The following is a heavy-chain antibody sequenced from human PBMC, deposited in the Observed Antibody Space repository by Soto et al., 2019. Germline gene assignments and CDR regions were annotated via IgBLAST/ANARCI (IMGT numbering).Heavy chain of an antibody. CDR2: MNPNSGNT. Sequence: ASVKVSCKASGYTFTSYDINWVRQATGQGLEWMGWMNPNSGNTGYAQKFQGRVTMTRNTSISTAYMELSSLRSEDTAVYYCARHERYCFSSTCAQYWFDPWGQGTLVTVSS. V-gene: IGHV1-8*01. D-gene: IGHD2-2*01. CDR1: GYTFTSYD. CDR3: ARHERYCFSSTCAQYWFDP. J-gene: IGHJ5*02.